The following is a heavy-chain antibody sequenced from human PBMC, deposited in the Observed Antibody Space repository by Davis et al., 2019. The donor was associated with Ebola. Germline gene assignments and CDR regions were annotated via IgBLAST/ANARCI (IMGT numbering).Heavy chain of an antibody. Sequence: GESLKISCAASGFTFSDYYMSWIRQAPGKGLEWISYISSRPNTIYYADSVRGRFTISRDNAKNSLYLQMNSLRVEDTAVYYCATARDDNNYFDFGGQGTLVTVSS. CDR3: ATARDDNNYFDF. CDR2: ISSRPNTI. J-gene: IGHJ5*01. CDR1: GFTFSDYY. D-gene: IGHD1-1*01. V-gene: IGHV3-11*01.